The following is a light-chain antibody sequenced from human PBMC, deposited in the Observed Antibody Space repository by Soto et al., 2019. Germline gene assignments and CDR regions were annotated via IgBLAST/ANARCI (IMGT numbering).Light chain of an antibody. J-gene: IGKJ4*01. CDR1: QSVSSSY. CDR3: QQYGSSPPLLT. CDR2: GAS. Sequence: EIVLTQSPGTLSLSPGERATLSCRARQSVSSSYLAWYQQKPGQAPRLLSYGASSRATGIPDRFSGSGSGTDFTLTISRLEPEDFAVYYCQQYGSSPPLLTFGGGTKVDI. V-gene: IGKV3-20*01.